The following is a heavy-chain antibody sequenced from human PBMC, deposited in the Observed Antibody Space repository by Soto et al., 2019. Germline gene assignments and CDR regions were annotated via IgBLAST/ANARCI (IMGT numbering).Heavy chain of an antibody. D-gene: IGHD7-27*01. CDR2: INGDGSDG. CDR1: GVSSSDYW. J-gene: IGHJ3*02. CDR3: TRDPSWGAFDI. V-gene: IGHV3-7*01. Sequence: ELQPVQSGGGLAQPGGSLRLSRRAAGVSSSDYWMAWFRQVPWKGRGLVAAINGDGSDGGYLESVEGRFTISRDNANNSVFLHLNTLTAEDTAVYFCTRDPSWGAFDIWGQGTMFTVSS.